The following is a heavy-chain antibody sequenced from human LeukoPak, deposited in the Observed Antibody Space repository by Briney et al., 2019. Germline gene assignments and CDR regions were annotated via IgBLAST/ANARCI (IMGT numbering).Heavy chain of an antibody. Sequence: SETLSLTCTVSGGSISSSSYYWGWIRQPPGKGLEWIGSIYYSGSTYYNPSLKSRVTISVDTSKNQFSLKLNSVTPEDTAVYYCARGPMRRTLSGWYIDWFDPWGQGTLVTVSS. CDR1: GGSISSSSYY. CDR2: IYYSGST. CDR3: ARGPMRRTLSGWYIDWFDP. D-gene: IGHD6-19*01. J-gene: IGHJ5*02. V-gene: IGHV4-39*07.